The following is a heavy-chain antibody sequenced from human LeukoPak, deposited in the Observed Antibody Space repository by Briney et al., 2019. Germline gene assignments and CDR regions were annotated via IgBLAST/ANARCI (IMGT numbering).Heavy chain of an antibody. CDR1: GFTFSDYW. Sequence: GGSLRLSCVGSGFTFSDYWATWVRQAPGKGLEWVANIDPDGSHQYYVDSVKGRFTISKDNAKNSLYLQMNSLRAEDTAVYYCAKVQLGSSADYWGQGTLVTVSS. CDR3: AKVQLGSSADY. D-gene: IGHD1-1*01. J-gene: IGHJ4*02. V-gene: IGHV3-7*01. CDR2: IDPDGSHQ.